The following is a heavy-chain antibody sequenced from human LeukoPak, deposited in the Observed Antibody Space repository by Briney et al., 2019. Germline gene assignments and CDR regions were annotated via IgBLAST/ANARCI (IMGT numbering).Heavy chain of an antibody. Sequence: GGSLRLSCAASGFTFSSYWMHWVRHAPGKGLVWVSRINSDGSSRSYADSVKGRFTISRDNAKNTLYLQMNSLRAEDTAVYYCARDRVGAYFDYWGQGTLVTVSS. D-gene: IGHD1-26*01. CDR1: GFTFSSYW. CDR2: INSDGSSR. CDR3: ARDRVGAYFDY. J-gene: IGHJ4*02. V-gene: IGHV3-74*01.